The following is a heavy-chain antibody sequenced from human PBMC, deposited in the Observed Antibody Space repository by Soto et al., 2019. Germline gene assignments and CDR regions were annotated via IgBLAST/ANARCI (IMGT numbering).Heavy chain of an antibody. Sequence: EVQLLESGGGLVQPGGSLRLSCAASGFTFSSYAMSWVRQAPGKGLEWVSAISGSGGSTHYADSVKGRFTISRDNSKNTLYLQMNSLRAEDTAVYYCAKGFQWLGGGYWYFDLWGRGTLVTVSS. J-gene: IGHJ2*01. D-gene: IGHD6-19*01. CDR3: AKGFQWLGGGYWYFDL. V-gene: IGHV3-23*01. CDR1: GFTFSSYA. CDR2: ISGSGGST.